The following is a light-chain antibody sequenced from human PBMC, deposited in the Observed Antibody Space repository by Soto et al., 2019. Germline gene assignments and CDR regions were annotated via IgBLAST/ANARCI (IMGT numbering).Light chain of an antibody. J-gene: IGKJ1*01. CDR1: QSISNW. CDR3: QQYNSYPWT. Sequence: DIPMTQSPSTLSASVGDRVTITCRASQSISNWLAWYQQKPGKAPKLLIYKASSLESGVPSRFSGSGSGTEFPLTISSLQPDDFATYYCQQYNSYPWTFGQGTKVEIK. CDR2: KAS. V-gene: IGKV1-5*03.